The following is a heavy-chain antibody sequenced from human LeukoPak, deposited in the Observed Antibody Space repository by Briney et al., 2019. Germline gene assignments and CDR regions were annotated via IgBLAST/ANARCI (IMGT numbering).Heavy chain of an antibody. J-gene: IGHJ4*02. Sequence: PSETLSLTCTVSGGSISSYYWSWIRQPPGKGLEWIGYIYYSGSTNYNPSLKSRVTISVDTSKNQFSLKLSSVTAADTAVYYCARYYYDSSGYSTADTDYWGQGTLVTVSS. CDR2: IYYSGST. V-gene: IGHV4-59*08. CDR1: GGSISSYY. CDR3: ARYYYDSSGYSTADTDY. D-gene: IGHD3-22*01.